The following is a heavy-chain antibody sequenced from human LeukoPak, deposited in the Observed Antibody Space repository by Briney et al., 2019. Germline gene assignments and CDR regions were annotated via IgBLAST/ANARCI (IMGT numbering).Heavy chain of an antibody. CDR3: AKGIQPIDY. CDR2: ISGSDGST. J-gene: IGHJ4*02. D-gene: IGHD5-18*01. CDR1: GFTFSSYA. Sequence: TGGSLRLSCAASGFTFSSYAMSWVRQAPGKGLEWVSAISGSDGSTYYADSVKGRFTISRDNSKNTLYLQMSSLRAEDTAVYYCAKGIQPIDYWGQGTLVTASS. V-gene: IGHV3-23*01.